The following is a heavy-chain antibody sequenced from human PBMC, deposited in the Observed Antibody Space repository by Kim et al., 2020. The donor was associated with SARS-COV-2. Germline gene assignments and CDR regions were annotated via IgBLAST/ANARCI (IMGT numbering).Heavy chain of an antibody. Sequence: YADSVQGRFTITRANSKNTLYLQMNSLRAEDTAVYYCARDQLGGSYGMDVWGQGTTVTVSS. V-gene: IGHV3-33*01. CDR3: ARDQLGGSYGMDV. D-gene: IGHD1-26*01. J-gene: IGHJ6*02.